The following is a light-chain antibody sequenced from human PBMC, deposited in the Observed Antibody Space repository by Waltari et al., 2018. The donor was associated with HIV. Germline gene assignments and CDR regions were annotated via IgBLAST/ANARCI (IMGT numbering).Light chain of an antibody. V-gene: IGKV1-5*03. CDR2: KAS. CDR3: QQYITNPVT. Sequence: DIQMTQSPSTLSASVRDRVSITCRASQIISNWLAWYQQKPGKAPKFLIYKASSLESGVPSRFSGSGYGTEFTLTISSLQPDDSATYDGQQYITNPVTSGQGTKLEIK. CDR1: QIISNW. J-gene: IGKJ2*01.